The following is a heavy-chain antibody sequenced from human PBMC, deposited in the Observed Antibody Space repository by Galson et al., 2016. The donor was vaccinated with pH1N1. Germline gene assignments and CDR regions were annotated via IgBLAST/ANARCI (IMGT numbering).Heavy chain of an antibody. D-gene: IGHD3-9*01. CDR2: IDPSDSYT. CDR1: GYSFTSYW. V-gene: IGHV5-10-1*01. Sequence: QSGAEVKKPGESLRISCKGSGYSFTSYWINWVRQMPGKGLEWLGRIDPSDSYTNYSPSFQGHVTLSADKSISTAYLQWASLKASDTAIYSWASFTDADSSDNAFDIWGQGTMVTVSS. J-gene: IGHJ3*02. CDR3: ASFTDADSSDNAFDI.